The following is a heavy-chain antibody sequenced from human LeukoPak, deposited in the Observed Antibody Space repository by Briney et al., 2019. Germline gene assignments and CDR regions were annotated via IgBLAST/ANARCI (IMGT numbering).Heavy chain of an antibody. CDR3: AKPTPGKQWLVPQGADY. CDR1: GFTFSSYG. V-gene: IGHV3-30*02. CDR2: IQSDGSNK. Sequence: PGGSLRLSCAASGFTFSSYGMHWVRQAPGKGLEWVAFIQSDGSNKYYADSVKGRFTISRDNSKNTLYLQMNSLRSEDTAVYYCAKPTPGKQWLVPQGADYWGQGTLVTVSS. J-gene: IGHJ4*02. D-gene: IGHD6-19*01.